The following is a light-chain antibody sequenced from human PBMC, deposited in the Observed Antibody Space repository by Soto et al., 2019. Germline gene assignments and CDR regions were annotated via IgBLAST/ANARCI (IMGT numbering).Light chain of an antibody. CDR1: QSISSW. Sequence: DIQMTQSPSTLSASVGDRVTITCRASQSISSWLAWYQQKPGKAPKLLIYDASSLESGVPPRFSGSGSGTEFTLTISSLQPDDFATYYCQHYNSYSEAFGQGTKVDIK. V-gene: IGKV1-5*01. J-gene: IGKJ1*01. CDR2: DAS. CDR3: QHYNSYSEA.